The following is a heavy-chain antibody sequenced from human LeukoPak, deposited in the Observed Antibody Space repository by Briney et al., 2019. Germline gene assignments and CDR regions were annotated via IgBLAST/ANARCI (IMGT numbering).Heavy chain of an antibody. J-gene: IGHJ4*02. CDR3: RSSGYAYYFDY. CDR2: ISGSGGST. CDR1: GFTFSSYA. V-gene: IGHV3-23*01. D-gene: IGHD3-22*01. Sequence: GGSLRLSCAASGFTFSSYAMSWVCQAPGKGLEWVSAISGSGGSTYYADSVKGRFTISRDNSKNTLYLQMNSLRAEDTAVYYFRSSGYAYYFDYWGQGTLVTVSS.